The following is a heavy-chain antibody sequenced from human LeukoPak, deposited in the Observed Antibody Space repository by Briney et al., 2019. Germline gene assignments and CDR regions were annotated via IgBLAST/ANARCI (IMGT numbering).Heavy chain of an antibody. V-gene: IGHV4-59*01. CDR2: IYSSGST. D-gene: IGHD3-10*01. J-gene: IGHJ4*02. CDR1: GGSISSYY. CDR3: ARAYYYGLGSYGLDY. Sequence: SETLSLTCTVSGGSISSYYWSWIRQPPGKGLEWIGYIYSSGSTNYNPSLKSRLTISVDASKNQFSLKLTSVTAADTAVYYCARAYYYGLGSYGLDYWGQGTLVTVSS.